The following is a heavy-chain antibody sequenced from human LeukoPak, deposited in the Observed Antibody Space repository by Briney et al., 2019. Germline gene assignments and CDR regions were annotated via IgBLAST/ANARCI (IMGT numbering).Heavy chain of an antibody. J-gene: IGHJ4*02. CDR3: ARDGRVDY. CDR2: ILSSGSYI. V-gene: IGHV3-21*01. CDR1: GFTFTSYT. Sequence: GGSLRLSCAASGFTFTSYTMNWVRQAPGKGLEWVSSILSSGSYIYYGDSVRGQFTISRDDPTNSLYLQMNSLRAQDTAIYYCARDGRVDYWGQGTLLTVSS.